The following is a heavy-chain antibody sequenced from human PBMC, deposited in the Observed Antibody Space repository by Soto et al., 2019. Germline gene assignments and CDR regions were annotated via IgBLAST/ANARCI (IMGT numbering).Heavy chain of an antibody. Sequence: EVQLVESGGGLVQPGGSQRLSCAASGFTFSDHYMDWVRQAPGKGLEWVGRIRNKANSYTTDYAASVKGRFTISRDDSKDSLYLQINSLKTEDTPIYYCARDSGKGAYFDYWGHGTLATVSS. V-gene: IGHV3-72*01. CDR1: GFTFSDHY. D-gene: IGHD1-26*01. J-gene: IGHJ4*01. CDR2: IRNKANSYTT. CDR3: ARDSGKGAYFDY.